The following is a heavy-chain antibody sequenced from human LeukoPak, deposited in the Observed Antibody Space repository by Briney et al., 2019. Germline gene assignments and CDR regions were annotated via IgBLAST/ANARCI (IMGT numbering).Heavy chain of an antibody. CDR3: ARVISSGPKFGY. D-gene: IGHD3-22*01. CDR1: GYTFTGYY. CDR2: INPNSGGT. V-gene: IGHV1-2*06. Sequence: ASVKVSCKASGYTFTGYYMHWVRQAPGQGLEWMGRINPNSGGTNYAQKFQGRVTMTRDTSISTAYMELSRLRSDDTAVYYCARVISSGPKFGYWGQGTLVTVSS. J-gene: IGHJ4*02.